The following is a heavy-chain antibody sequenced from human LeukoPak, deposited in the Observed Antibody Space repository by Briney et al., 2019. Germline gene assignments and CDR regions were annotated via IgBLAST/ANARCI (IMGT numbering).Heavy chain of an antibody. CDR3: ARGAYDYVWGSYCYPNPFFDY. CDR1: GGSISSYY. CDR2: IYYSGST. J-gene: IGHJ4*02. D-gene: IGHD3-16*02. Sequence: PSETLSLTCTVSGGSISSYYWSWIRQPPGKGLEWIGYIYYSGSTNYNPSLKSRVTISVDTSKNQFSLKLSSVTAADTAVYYCARGAYDYVWGSYCYPNPFFDYWGQGTLVTVSS. V-gene: IGHV4-59*01.